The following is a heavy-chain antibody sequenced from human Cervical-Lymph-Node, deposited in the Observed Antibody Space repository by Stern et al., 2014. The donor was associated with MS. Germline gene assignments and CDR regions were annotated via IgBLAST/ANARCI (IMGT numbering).Heavy chain of an antibody. J-gene: IGHJ3*02. V-gene: IGHV4-59*01. D-gene: IGHD6-6*01. CDR1: GGSISSYY. CDR2: IYYSGST. CDR3: AREALSIAAEGAFDI. Sequence: QLQLQESGPGLVKPSETLSLTCTVSGGSISSYYWSWIRQPPGKGLEWIGYIYYSGSTNYNPSLKSRVTISVDTSKNQFSLKLSSVTAADTAVYYCAREALSIAAEGAFDIWGQGTMVTVSS.